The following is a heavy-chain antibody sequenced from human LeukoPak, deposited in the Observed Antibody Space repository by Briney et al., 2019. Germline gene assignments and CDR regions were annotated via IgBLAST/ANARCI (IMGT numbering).Heavy chain of an antibody. CDR3: ARGPGYYYDSSGYYYLGGY. CDR2: ISSTNIK. J-gene: IGHJ4*02. D-gene: IGHD3-22*01. Sequence: GGSLRLSCAASGFTFSSYSMNWVRQAPGKGLEWVSYISSTNIKHYADSVKGRFTISRDNPKNSLFLQMNSLRDEDTAVYYCARGPGYYYDSSGYYYLGGYWGQGTLVTVSS. V-gene: IGHV3-48*02. CDR1: GFTFSSYS.